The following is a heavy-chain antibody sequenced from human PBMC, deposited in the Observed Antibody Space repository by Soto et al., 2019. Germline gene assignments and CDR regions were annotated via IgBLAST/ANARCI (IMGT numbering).Heavy chain of an antibody. Sequence: ASVTVSCTASGYTFTSHYIHWVRQAPGQGLEWMGIINPNSGGTNYAQKFQGWVTMTRDTSISTAYMELSRLRSDDTAVYYCARALIAAAGTPYFDYWGQGTLVNVS. J-gene: IGHJ4*02. CDR2: INPNSGGT. CDR3: ARALIAAAGTPYFDY. V-gene: IGHV1-2*04. CDR1: GYTFTSHY. D-gene: IGHD6-13*01.